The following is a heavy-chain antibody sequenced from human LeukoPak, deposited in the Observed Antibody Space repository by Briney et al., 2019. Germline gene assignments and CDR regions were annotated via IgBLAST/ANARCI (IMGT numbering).Heavy chain of an antibody. D-gene: IGHD6-13*01. Sequence: PGGSLRLSCAASGFTVSSNYMSWVRQAPGKGLEWVSVIYSGGSTYYADSVKGRFTISRDNSKNTLYLQMNSLRAEDTAVYYCAAPYLNSSSWGYYYYGMDVWGQGTTVTVSS. CDR1: GFTVSSNY. V-gene: IGHV3-53*01. CDR2: IYSGGST. CDR3: AAPYLNSSSWGYYYYGMDV. J-gene: IGHJ6*02.